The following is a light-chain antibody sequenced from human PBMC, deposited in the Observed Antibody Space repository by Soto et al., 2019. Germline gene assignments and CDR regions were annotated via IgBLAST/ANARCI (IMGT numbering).Light chain of an antibody. CDR2: DVT. Sequence: QSVLTQPRSVSGSPGQSLIISCTGTSSDVGGYNYVSWYQQHPGKVPKLMIYDVTKRPSGVPDRFSGSKSGNTASLTISGLQSEDEADYYCCSHAGSYTYVFGTGTKVTVL. V-gene: IGLV2-11*01. CDR1: SSDVGGYNY. CDR3: CSHAGSYTYV. J-gene: IGLJ1*01.